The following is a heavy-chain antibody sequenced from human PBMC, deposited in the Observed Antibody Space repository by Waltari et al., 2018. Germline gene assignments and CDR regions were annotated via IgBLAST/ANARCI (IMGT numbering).Heavy chain of an antibody. CDR2: IYHRGST. CDR1: GYSISSGYY. CDR3: ARVGGGGRTYGMDV. D-gene: IGHD3-16*01. J-gene: IGHJ6*02. V-gene: IGHV4-38-2*01. Sequence: QVQLQESGPGLVKPSETLSLTCAVSGYSISSGYYWGWIRQPPGKGLEWIGSIYHRGSTYYNPTLKSRVTMSVDTSNNQFSLKLSSVTAADTAVYYFARVGGGGRTYGMDVWGQGTTVTVSS.